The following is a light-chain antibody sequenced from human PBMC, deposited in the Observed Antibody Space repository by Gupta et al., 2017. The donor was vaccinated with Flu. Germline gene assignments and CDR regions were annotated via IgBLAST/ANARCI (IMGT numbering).Light chain of an antibody. Sequence: QSALTQPASVSGSPGQSITISCTGTSSDVGGYNYVSWYQHHPGKAPKLVIYEVSNRPSGVSNRFSGSKSGNTASLTVSGLQAEDEADYYCSSYISGDTWVFGGGTKLTVL. CDR2: EVS. J-gene: IGLJ3*02. CDR1: SSDVGGYNY. V-gene: IGLV2-14*01. CDR3: SSYISGDTWV.